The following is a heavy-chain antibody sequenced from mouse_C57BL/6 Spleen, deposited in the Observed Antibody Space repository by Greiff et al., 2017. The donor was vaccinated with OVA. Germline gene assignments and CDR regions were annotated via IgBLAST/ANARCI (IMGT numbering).Heavy chain of an antibody. V-gene: IGHV3-6*01. CDR2: ISYDGSN. Sequence: DVQLQESGPGLVKPSQSLSLTCSVTGYSITSGYYWNWIRQFPGNKLEWMGYISYDGSNNYNPSLKNRISITRDTSKNQFFLKLNSVTTEDTTTYYCARDGDGYYGYFDVWGTGTTVTVSS. CDR1: GYSITSGYY. D-gene: IGHD2-3*01. CDR3: ARDGDGYYGYFDV. J-gene: IGHJ1*03.